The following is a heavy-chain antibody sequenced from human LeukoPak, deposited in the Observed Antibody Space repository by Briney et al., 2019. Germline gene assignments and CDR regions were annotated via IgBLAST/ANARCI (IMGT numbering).Heavy chain of an antibody. CDR2: ISYDGSNK. J-gene: IGHJ4*02. V-gene: IGHV3-30-3*02. CDR3: AKLPAYYYDSSVI. Sequence: GGSLRLSCAASGFTFSSYAMHWVRQAPGKGLEWVAVISYDGSNKYYADSVKGRFTISRDNSKNTLYLQMNSLRAEDTAVYYCAKLPAYYYDSSVIWGQGTLVTVSS. D-gene: IGHD3-22*01. CDR1: GFTFSSYA.